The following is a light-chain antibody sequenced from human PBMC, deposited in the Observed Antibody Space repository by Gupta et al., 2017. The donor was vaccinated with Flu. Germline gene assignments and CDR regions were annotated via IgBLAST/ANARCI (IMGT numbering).Light chain of an antibody. V-gene: IGKV2-28*01. CDR1: QSLLHSNGNNY. CDR2: LFS. CDR3: MQTSETPPT. Sequence: VLTQSPLSLPVTPGASASISCKSNQSLLHSNGNNYLDWYLQKPGQSPQLLISLFSRRAPGAPDRFRGSGSGTEFSLKISRMEPEDVGIYHCMQTSETPPTFGEGTRVEIK. J-gene: IGKJ4*01.